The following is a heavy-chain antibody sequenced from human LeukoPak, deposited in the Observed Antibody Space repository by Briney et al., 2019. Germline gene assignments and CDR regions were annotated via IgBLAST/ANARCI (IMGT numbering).Heavy chain of an antibody. V-gene: IGHV3-43*01. CDR3: AASDGEQQLAL. D-gene: IGHD6-13*01. CDR1: GFSFRGYT. CDR2: ISWNGVTT. Sequence: PGGSLRLSCAASGFSFRGYTMHWVRQPPGKGPEWVSLISWNGVTTYYGDSVKGRFTISRDDSKNSLYLQMNSLRSEDSAFYYCAASDGEQQLALWGQGTLVTVSS. J-gene: IGHJ4*02.